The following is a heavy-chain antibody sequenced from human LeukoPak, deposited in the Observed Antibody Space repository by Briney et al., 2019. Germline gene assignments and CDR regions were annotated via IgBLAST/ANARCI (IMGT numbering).Heavy chain of an antibody. CDR1: GGSISSYY. CDR2: IYYSGST. D-gene: IGHD2-8*01. CDR3: ARGRPGYCTNGVCHRGNFDY. V-gene: IGHV4-59*12. Sequence: SETLSLTCTVSGGSISSYYWSWIRQPPGKGLEWIGYIYYSGSTNYNPSLKSRVTISVDTSKNQFSLKLSSVTAADTAVYYCARGRPGYCTNGVCHRGNFDYWGQGTLVTVSS. J-gene: IGHJ4*02.